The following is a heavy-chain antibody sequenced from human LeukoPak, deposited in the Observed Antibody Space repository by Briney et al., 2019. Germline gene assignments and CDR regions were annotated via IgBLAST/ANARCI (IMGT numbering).Heavy chain of an antibody. D-gene: IGHD1-26*01. CDR1: GYTFTGYY. CDR3: ARGRSGTLDY. Sequence: EASVKVSCKASGYTFTGYYMHWVRQAPGQGLEWMGWISAHNGNTNYAQKLQGRVTMTTDTSTSTAYMELRSLRSDDTAVYYCARGRSGTLDYWGQGTLVTVSS. CDR2: ISAHNGNT. J-gene: IGHJ4*02. V-gene: IGHV1-18*04.